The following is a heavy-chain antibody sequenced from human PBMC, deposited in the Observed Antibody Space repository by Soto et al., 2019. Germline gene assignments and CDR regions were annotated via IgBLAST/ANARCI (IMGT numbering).Heavy chain of an antibody. CDR3: GRKKDPQQLGGTYYYILDV. Sequence: QVQLMQSGAEVKKPGSSVKVSCKASGGTFSTSAISWVRQAPGEGLEWVGGIMPIFATPDYAQKFQGRVTISPDESPATAYLELPGRTTDDPALYYGGRKKDPQQLGGTYYYILDVWGQGTAITSP. CDR2: IMPIFATP. D-gene: IGHD1-1*01. V-gene: IGHV1-69*05. J-gene: IGHJ6*02. CDR1: GGTFSTSA.